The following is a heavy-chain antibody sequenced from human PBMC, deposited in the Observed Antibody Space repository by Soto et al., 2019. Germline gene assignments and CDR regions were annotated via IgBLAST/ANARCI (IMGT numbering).Heavy chain of an antibody. J-gene: IGHJ6*03. CDR3: AREWTYYMDV. CDR1: GGSFSGYY. V-gene: IGHV4-34*01. Sequence: QVQLQQWGAGLLKPSETLSLTCAVYGGSFSGYYWSWIRQPPGKGLEWIGEINHSGSTNYNPSLKSRVTISVDTSKNQFSLKLSSVTAADTAVYYCAREWTYYMDVWGKGTTVTVSS. D-gene: IGHD1-26*01. CDR2: INHSGST.